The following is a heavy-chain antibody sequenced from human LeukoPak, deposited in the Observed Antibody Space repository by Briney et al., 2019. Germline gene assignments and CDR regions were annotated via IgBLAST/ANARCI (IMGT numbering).Heavy chain of an antibody. Sequence: SETLSLTCAVYGESFSGYYWSWIRQPPGKGLEWIGQIHHSGSTSYSPSLKSRVTISVDTSMHQFSLKLSSVTAADSAVYYCARRYYYGSGSYYNSYYFDYWGQGTLVTVSS. CDR2: IHHSGST. CDR1: GESFSGYY. J-gene: IGHJ4*02. V-gene: IGHV4-34*01. CDR3: ARRYYYGSGSYYNSYYFDY. D-gene: IGHD3-10*01.